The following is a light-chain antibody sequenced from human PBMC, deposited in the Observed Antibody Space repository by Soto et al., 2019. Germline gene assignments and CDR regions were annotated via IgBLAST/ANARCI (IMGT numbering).Light chain of an antibody. CDR2: GAS. Sequence: EIVLTHSPCTLSLSPGERATLSCRARQSVSSSFLAWYQQKPGQAPRLLIYGASSRATGIPDRFSGSGSGTDFTLTISRLEAEDVAVYYCQQYGSSPLTFGGGTKVEIK. CDR3: QQYGSSPLT. J-gene: IGKJ4*02. CDR1: QSVSSSF. V-gene: IGKV3-20*01.